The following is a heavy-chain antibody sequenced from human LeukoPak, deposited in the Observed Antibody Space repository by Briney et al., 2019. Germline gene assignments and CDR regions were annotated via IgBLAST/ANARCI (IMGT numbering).Heavy chain of an antibody. J-gene: IGHJ5*02. CDR1: GFTFDDYA. D-gene: IGHD3-10*01. CDR3: AKGAIGSGSYYNVNWFDP. CDR2: ISWNSGSI. Sequence: GGSLRLSCAASGFTFDDYAMHWVRQAPGKGLEWVSGISWNSGSIGYADSVKGRFTISRDNAKNSLYLQMNSLGAEDTALYYCAKGAIGSGSYYNVNWFDPWGQGTLVTVSS. V-gene: IGHV3-9*01.